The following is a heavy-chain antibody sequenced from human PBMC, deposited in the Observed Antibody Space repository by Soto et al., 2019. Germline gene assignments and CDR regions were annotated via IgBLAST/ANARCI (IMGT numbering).Heavy chain of an antibody. CDR3: ARWVVRGVKGVSGTNWFDH. CDR2: IYYSGST. Sequence: QVQLQESGPGLVKPSETLSLTCTVSGGSISSYYWSWIRQPPGKGLEWIGYIYYSGSTNYNPSLKSRVTISVDTSQNQFSLKLSSVTAADTAVYYCARWVVRGVKGVSGTNWFDHWGQGTLVTVSS. D-gene: IGHD3-10*01. CDR1: GGSISSYY. V-gene: IGHV4-59*01. J-gene: IGHJ5*02.